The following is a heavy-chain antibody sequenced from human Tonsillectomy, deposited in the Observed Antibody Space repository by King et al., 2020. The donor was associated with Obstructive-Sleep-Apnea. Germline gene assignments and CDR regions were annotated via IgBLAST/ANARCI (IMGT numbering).Heavy chain of an antibody. CDR3: ARGYIAAAGKGSFQH. Sequence: QLVQSGAQVKKPGASVKVSCKASGYTFTSYDINWVRQATGQGLEWMGWMNPNSGNTGYAQKFQGRVTMTRNTSISTAYMELSSLRSEGTAVYYCARGYIAAAGKGSFQHWGQGTLVTVSS. CDR2: MNPNSGNT. CDR1: GYTFTSYD. D-gene: IGHD6-13*01. J-gene: IGHJ1*01. V-gene: IGHV1-8*01.